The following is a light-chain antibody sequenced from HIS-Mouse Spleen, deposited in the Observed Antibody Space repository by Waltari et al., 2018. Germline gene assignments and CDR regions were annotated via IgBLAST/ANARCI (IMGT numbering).Light chain of an antibody. V-gene: IGLV3-10*01. Sequence: SYELTQPPSVSVSPGQTARLTCSGDALPKKSAYWYQQKSGQAPVLVIYEDSKRPSGIPGRFSGSSSGTMATLTISGAQVEDEADYYCYSTDSSGNHRVFGGGTKLTVL. CDR1: ALPKKS. CDR2: EDS. CDR3: YSTDSSGNHRV. J-gene: IGLJ2*01.